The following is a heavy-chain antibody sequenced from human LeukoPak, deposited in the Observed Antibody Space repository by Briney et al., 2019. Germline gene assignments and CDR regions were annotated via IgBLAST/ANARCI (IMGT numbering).Heavy chain of an antibody. Sequence: PSETLSLTCTVSGGSISSGSYYWSWIRQPAGKGLEWIGHTHTSGSTNYNPSLKSRVTISVDTSKNQFSLKLSSVTAADTAVYYCARNFDYWGQGTLVTVSS. J-gene: IGHJ4*02. V-gene: IGHV4-61*09. CDR1: GGSISSGSYY. CDR2: THTSGST. CDR3: ARNFDY.